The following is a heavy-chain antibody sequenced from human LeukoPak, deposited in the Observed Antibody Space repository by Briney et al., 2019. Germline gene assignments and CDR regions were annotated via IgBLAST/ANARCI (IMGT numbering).Heavy chain of an antibody. D-gene: IGHD5-24*01. J-gene: IGHJ6*03. CDR1: GFTISNYA. V-gene: IGHV3-33*06. Sequence: GGSPRLSCAASGFTISNYAMHWVRQALGKGLEWVAVIWYDGNNKYYGDSVKGRFTISRDNSKNTLYLQMNSLRAEDTAVYFCAKETRDGYNSHSYFYYYMDVWGKGTAVTVSS. CDR3: AKETRDGYNSHSYFYYYMDV. CDR2: IWYDGNNK.